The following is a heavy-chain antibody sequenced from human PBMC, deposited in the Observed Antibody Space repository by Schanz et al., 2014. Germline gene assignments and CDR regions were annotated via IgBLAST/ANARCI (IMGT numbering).Heavy chain of an antibody. Sequence: QVQLQESGPGLVKPSQTLSLTCTVSGASIRSRDFYWSWIRQFPGKGLEWIGYIAYSGTTYYSPSLKSRLTTSVNTARNQYTLRRSSVTAADAANYYGSRGKCSSTSGHEVAAPDDWGQGTLVTVSS. J-gene: IGHJ4*02. V-gene: IGHV4-30-4*08. CDR3: SRGKCSSTSGHEVAAPDD. D-gene: IGHD2-2*01. CDR2: IAYSGTT. CDR1: GASIRSRDFY.